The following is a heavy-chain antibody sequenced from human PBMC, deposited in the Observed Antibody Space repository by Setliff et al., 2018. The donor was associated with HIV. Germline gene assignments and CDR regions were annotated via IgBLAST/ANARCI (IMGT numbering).Heavy chain of an antibody. CDR3: ARDRPYSGYPD. Sequence: PSETLSLTCTVSRGSISSHYWSWIRQPPGKGLEWIGRIYSTGSTNYNPSLKSRVTISVDPSKNQFSLKLSSVTAADTAVYYCARDRPYSGYPDWGQGTLVTVSS. D-gene: IGHD5-12*01. J-gene: IGHJ4*02. CDR2: IYSTGST. CDR1: RGSISSHY. V-gene: IGHV4-59*11.